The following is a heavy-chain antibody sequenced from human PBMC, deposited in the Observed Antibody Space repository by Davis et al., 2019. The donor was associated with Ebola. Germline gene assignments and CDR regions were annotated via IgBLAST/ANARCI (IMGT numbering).Heavy chain of an antibody. CDR1: GASITTYY. D-gene: IGHD6-19*01. Sequence: GSLRLSCTVSGASITTYYWSWVRQPPGKRLEWIGYMFHNGATDFNPSLKSRVSISIDTSKNQFSLNLGSVTAADTAVYYCARASGQWLTYTEIDFWGRGALVTVSS. CDR3: ARASGQWLTYTEIDF. CDR2: MFHNGAT. J-gene: IGHJ4*02. V-gene: IGHV4-59*01.